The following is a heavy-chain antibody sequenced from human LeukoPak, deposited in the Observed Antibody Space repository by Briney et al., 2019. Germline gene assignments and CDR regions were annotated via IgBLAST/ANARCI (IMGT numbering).Heavy chain of an antibody. Sequence: PGGSLRLSCAASGFTFSTYWMTWVRQAPGKGLEWVSGINGNGGSRGYADSVKGRFTISRDNANNSLYLQMNSLRAEDTALYYCARGGSFHNYWGQGTLVTVSS. CDR1: GFTFSTYW. D-gene: IGHD6-13*01. J-gene: IGHJ4*02. V-gene: IGHV3-20*04. CDR3: ARGGSFHNY. CDR2: INGNGGSR.